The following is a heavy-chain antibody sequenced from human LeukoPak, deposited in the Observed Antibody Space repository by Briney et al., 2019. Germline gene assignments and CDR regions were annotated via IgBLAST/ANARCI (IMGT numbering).Heavy chain of an antibody. CDR3: ARDRDGYNSYPVY. Sequence: PSETLSLTCTVSGGSISPYYWSWIRQPPGKGLEWIGYIYYSGSTNYNPSLKSRVTISVDTSKNQFSLKLSSVTAADTAVYYCARDRDGYNSYPVYWGQGTLVTVSS. J-gene: IGHJ4*02. CDR2: IYYSGST. V-gene: IGHV4-59*01. CDR1: GGSISPYY. D-gene: IGHD5-24*01.